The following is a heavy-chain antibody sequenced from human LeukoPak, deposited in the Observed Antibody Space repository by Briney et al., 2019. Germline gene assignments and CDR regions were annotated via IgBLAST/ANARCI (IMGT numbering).Heavy chain of an antibody. CDR3: ARDGSYRDYYYYYYMDV. V-gene: IGHV4-38-2*02. CDR1: GYSFSSGYY. CDR2: IRSSGST. J-gene: IGHJ6*03. Sequence: SETLSLTCAVSGYSFSSGYYWGWIRQPPGKGLEWIGDIRSSGSTYYNPSLKSRVTISVDTSKNQFSLKLSSVTAADTAVYYCARDGSYRDYYYYYYMDVWGKGTTVTVSS. D-gene: IGHD3-16*02.